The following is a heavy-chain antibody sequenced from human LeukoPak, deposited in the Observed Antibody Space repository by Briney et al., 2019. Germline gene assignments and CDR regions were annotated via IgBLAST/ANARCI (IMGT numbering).Heavy chain of an antibody. CDR1: GGSISSYY. J-gene: IGHJ4*02. CDR3: ASPLRRTYCSSTSCYAAPIDY. V-gene: IGHV4-34*01. D-gene: IGHD2-2*01. Sequence: SETLSLTCIVSGGSISSYYWSWIRQPPGKGLEWIGEINHSGSTNYNPSLKSRVTISVDTSKNQFSLKLSSVTAADTAVYYCASPLRRTYCSSTSCYAAPIDYWGQGTLVTVSS. CDR2: INHSGST.